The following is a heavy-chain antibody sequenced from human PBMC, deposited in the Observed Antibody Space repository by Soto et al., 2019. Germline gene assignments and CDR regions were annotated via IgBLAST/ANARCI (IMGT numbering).Heavy chain of an antibody. J-gene: IGHJ4*02. D-gene: IGHD3-16*01. CDR1: GDSIKSSSYF. CDR3: ARQLKIIRWGGYFDY. Sequence: SETLSLTCTVAGDSIKSSSYFWAWIRQPPGKGLEWIASIYYTGSTYYNPSLESRVTISVHTSKNQFSLKLTSVTAADTALYYCARQLKIIRWGGYFDYWCQATLVTVSS. CDR2: IYYTGST. V-gene: IGHV4-39*01.